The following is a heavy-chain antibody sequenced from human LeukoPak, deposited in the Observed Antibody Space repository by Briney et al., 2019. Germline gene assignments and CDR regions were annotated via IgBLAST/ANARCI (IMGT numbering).Heavy chain of an antibody. CDR2: IRGRGGST. Sequence: GRSLRLSCAASGLTFSSYAMRWVSQAPGKGLEWVSAIRGRGGSTFYADSVKGRFTISRDNSKNTLYLQMNSLRAEDTAVYYCAKDLHDILTGSPPGWFDPWGQGTLVTVSS. CDR3: AKDLHDILTGSPPGWFDP. J-gene: IGHJ5*02. D-gene: IGHD3-9*01. CDR1: GLTFSSYA. V-gene: IGHV3-23*01.